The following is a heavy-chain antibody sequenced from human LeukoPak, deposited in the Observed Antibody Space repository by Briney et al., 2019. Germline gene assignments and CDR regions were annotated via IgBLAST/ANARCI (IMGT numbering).Heavy chain of an antibody. J-gene: IGHJ4*02. D-gene: IGHD6-19*01. CDR3: ARMYSSGWPFGY. Sequence: ASVKVSCKASGGTFISYAISWVRQAPGQGLEWMGGIIPIFGTANYAQKFQGRVTITTDESTSTAYMELSSLRSEDTAVYYCARMYSSGWPFGYWGQGTLVTVSS. V-gene: IGHV1-69*05. CDR2: IIPIFGTA. CDR1: GGTFISYA.